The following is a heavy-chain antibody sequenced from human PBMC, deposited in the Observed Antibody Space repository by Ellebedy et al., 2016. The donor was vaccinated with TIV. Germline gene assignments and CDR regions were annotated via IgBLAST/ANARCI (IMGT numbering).Heavy chain of an antibody. CDR1: GASLNNYS. CDR2: INHKGTV. CDR3: ASVAAGRAPGYYYMDV. J-gene: IGHJ6*03. Sequence: SETLSLTXAAHGASLNNYSWTWIRQTPEKGLEWLGEINHKGTVNDNPALNSRVSMSVDTSKKQLSLMLSSVTAADAAVYFCASVAAGRAPGYYYMDVWGNGTTVTVSS. D-gene: IGHD6-25*01. V-gene: IGHV4-34*01.